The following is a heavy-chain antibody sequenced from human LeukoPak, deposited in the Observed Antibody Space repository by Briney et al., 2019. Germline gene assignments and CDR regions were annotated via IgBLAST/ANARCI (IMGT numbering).Heavy chain of an antibody. D-gene: IGHD3-22*01. CDR3: ARGGYYYDSSGYYSPTGP. J-gene: IGHJ4*02. CDR1: GYTFTDYQ. V-gene: IGHV1-18*04. Sequence: ASVKVSCKASGYTFTDYQLHWVRQAPGQGLEWMGWISAYNGNTNYAQKLQGRVTMTTDTSTSTAYMELRSLRSDDTAVYYCARGGYYYDSSGYYSPTGPWGQGTLVTVSS. CDR2: ISAYNGNT.